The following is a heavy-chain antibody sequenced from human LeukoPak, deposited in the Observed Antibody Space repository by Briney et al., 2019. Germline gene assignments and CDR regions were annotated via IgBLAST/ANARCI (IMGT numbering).Heavy chain of an antibody. Sequence: PSETLSLTCTVSGGSISSSSYYWGWIRQPPGKVLEWIGEIYHSGSTNYNLSLKSRVTISVDRSKNQFSLTLTSVTAADTAVYYCARDRSVGVLPAPPFDYWGQGTLVTVSS. D-gene: IGHD6-6*01. J-gene: IGHJ4*02. CDR3: ARDRSVGVLPAPPFDY. CDR2: IYHSGST. V-gene: IGHV4-39*07. CDR1: GGSISSSSYY.